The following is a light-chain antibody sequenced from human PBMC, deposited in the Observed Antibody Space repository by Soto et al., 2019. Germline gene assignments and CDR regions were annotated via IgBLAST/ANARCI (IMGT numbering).Light chain of an antibody. J-gene: IGLJ1*01. V-gene: IGLV3-25*03. CDR1: ALPKQY. CDR2: KDS. CDR3: QSADSSGTFLYV. Sequence: SYELTQPPSVSVSPGQTARITCSGDALPKQYAYWYQQKPGQAPVLVIYKDSERPSGIPERFSGSSSGKTVTLTISGVQAEDEADYYCQSADSSGTFLYVFGTRTKLTVL.